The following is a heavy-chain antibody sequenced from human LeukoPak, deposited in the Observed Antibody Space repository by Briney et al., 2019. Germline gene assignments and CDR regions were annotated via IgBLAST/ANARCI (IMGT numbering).Heavy chain of an antibody. J-gene: IGHJ4*02. D-gene: IGHD2-2*01. CDR3: ARNLMYCSSTTCYLDY. CDR2: MNPKNGHT. Sequence: ASVKVSCKASGYTFTSYDINWVRQATGQRLEWMGLMNPKNGHTVYAQKFQGRVTMTRDTSISTAYLELSSLRSEDTAVYYCARNLMYCSSTTCYLDYWGQGTLVTVSS. V-gene: IGHV1-8*01. CDR1: GYTFTSYD.